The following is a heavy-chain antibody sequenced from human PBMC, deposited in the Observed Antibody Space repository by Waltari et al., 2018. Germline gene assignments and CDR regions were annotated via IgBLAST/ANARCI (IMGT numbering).Heavy chain of an antibody. J-gene: IGHJ6*02. CDR1: GFTFRSYE. CDR3: AANWNDRLMSTDYGMDV. V-gene: IGHV3-48*03. D-gene: IGHD1-1*01. CDR2: MSRSGSTI. Sequence: EVQLVESGGGLVQPGGSLRLSCAASGFTFRSYEMTWFRQAPGKGLEGGSDMSRSGSTIYYAESVKGRFTISRDNAKNSLYLQMNSLRAEDTAVYYCAANWNDRLMSTDYGMDVWGQGTTVTVSS.